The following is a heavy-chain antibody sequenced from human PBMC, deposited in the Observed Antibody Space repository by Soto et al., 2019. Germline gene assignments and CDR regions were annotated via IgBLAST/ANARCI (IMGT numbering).Heavy chain of an antibody. V-gene: IGHV1-24*01. CDR2: FDHEDGET. CDR1: GYTLTELS. CDR3: ATWVAAAGIDWYFDP. J-gene: IGHJ2*01. D-gene: IGHD6-13*01. Sequence: QVQLVRSGAEVKKPGASVKVSCKVSGYTLTELSMHWVRQAPGKGLEWMGGFDHEDGETIYAQKFQGRVTMTEDTSTDTAYMELSSLRSEDTAVYYCATWVAAAGIDWYFDPWGRGTLVTVSS.